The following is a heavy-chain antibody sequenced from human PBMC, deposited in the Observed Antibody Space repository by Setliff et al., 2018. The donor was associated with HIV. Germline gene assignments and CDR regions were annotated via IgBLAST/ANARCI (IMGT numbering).Heavy chain of an antibody. CDR3: ARALGYYYDSSGYVDY. D-gene: IGHD3-22*01. V-gene: IGHV4-34*01. Sequence: SETLSLTCAVYGGSFSDYYWSWIRRPPGKGLEWIGEINRGGSTNYNPSLKSRVTISLDTSKRQFSLKLSSVTAADTAVYYCARALGYYYDSSGYVDYWGQGTLVTVSS. CDR2: INRGGST. CDR1: GGSFSDYY. J-gene: IGHJ4*02.